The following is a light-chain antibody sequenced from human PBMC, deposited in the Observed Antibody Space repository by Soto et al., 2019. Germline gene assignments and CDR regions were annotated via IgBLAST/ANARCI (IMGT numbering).Light chain of an antibody. CDR3: QQSYSTA. Sequence: DIQMTQSPSSLSASVGDRVTITCRASQSISSYLNWYQQKPGKAPKLLIYAASSLQSGVPSRFSGSGSGTDFTLTISSLQPEDFATYYCQQSYSTAFGQGTNVDIK. CDR2: AAS. V-gene: IGKV1-39*01. CDR1: QSISSY. J-gene: IGKJ1*01.